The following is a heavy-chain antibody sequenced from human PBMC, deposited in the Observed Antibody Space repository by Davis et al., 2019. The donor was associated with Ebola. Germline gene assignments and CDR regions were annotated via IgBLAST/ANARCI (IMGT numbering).Heavy chain of an antibody. D-gene: IGHD1-1*01. Sequence: AASVKVSCKASGYTFTGYYMHWVRQAPGQGLEWMGWINPNSGGTNYAQKFQGWVTMTRDTSISTAYMEPSRLRSDDTAVYYCARGGTTGGRYYGMDVCGQGTTVTVSS. V-gene: IGHV1-2*04. CDR2: INPNSGGT. J-gene: IGHJ6*02. CDR3: ARGGTTGGRYYGMDV. CDR1: GYTFTGYY.